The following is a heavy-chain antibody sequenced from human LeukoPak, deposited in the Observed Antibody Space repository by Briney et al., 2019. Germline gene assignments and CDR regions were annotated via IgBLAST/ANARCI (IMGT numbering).Heavy chain of an antibody. J-gene: IGHJ6*02. D-gene: IGHD3-16*01. CDR2: IYYSGST. Sequence: SETLSLTCTVSGGSISSGGYYWSWIRQHPGKGLEWIGYIYYSGSTYYNPSLKSRVTISVDTSKNQFSLKLSSVTAADTAVCYCARVGEEYYGMDVWGQGTTVTVSS. CDR1: GGSISSGGYY. V-gene: IGHV4-31*03. CDR3: ARVGEEYYGMDV.